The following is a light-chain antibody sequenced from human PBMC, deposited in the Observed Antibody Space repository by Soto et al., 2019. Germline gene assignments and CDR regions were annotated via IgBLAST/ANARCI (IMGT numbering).Light chain of an antibody. CDR3: CSYTTSSTAV. CDR1: SSDVGGYNY. Sequence: QSALTQPGSVSGSPGQSIAISCTGTSSDVGGYNYVSWYQQHPGKAPKLMIYDVNNRPSGVSNRFSGSKSGNTASLTISGLQAEDEADYYCCSYTTSSTAVFGTGTKLTVL. J-gene: IGLJ1*01. V-gene: IGLV2-14*03. CDR2: DVN.